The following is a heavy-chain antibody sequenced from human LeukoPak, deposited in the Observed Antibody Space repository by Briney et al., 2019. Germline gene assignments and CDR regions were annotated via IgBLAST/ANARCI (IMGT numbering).Heavy chain of an antibody. CDR3: AKASLVLRFLEGGDAFDI. V-gene: IGHV3-9*01. D-gene: IGHD3-3*01. CDR2: ISWNSGSI. Sequence: SGGSPRLSCAASGFTFDDYAMHWVRQAPGKGLEWVSGISWNSGSIGYADSVKGRFTISRDNAKNSLYLQMNSLRAEDTALYYCAKASLVLRFLEGGDAFDIWGQGTMVTVSS. J-gene: IGHJ3*02. CDR1: GFTFDDYA.